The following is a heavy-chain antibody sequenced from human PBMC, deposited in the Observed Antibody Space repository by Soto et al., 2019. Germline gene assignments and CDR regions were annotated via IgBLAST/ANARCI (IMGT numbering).Heavy chain of an antibody. D-gene: IGHD4-4*01. CDR1: GFTFSNSG. CDR2: IGPSGNT. Sequence: EVQLLESGGDLVQPGGSLRLVCAASGFTFSNSGMRWVRQAPGQGLEWVSRIGPSGNTYYSDAVKGRFTISRDISKNTLFLQMDSLRAEDTATYYCAKLLHNSYYNVMDVWGQGTTVTVSS. J-gene: IGHJ6*02. CDR3: AKLLHNSYYNVMDV. V-gene: IGHV3-23*01.